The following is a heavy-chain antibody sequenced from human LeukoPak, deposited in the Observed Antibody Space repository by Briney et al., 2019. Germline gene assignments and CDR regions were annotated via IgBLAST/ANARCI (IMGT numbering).Heavy chain of an antibody. Sequence: GASVKVSCKASGGTFNSYAISWVRQAPGQGLEWMGGIIPIFGTANYAQKFQGRVTITADESTSTAYMELSSLRSEDTAVYYCARRTFGGVFDYWGQGTLVTVSS. D-gene: IGHD3-16*01. J-gene: IGHJ4*02. CDR3: ARRTFGGVFDY. V-gene: IGHV1-69*13. CDR1: GGTFNSYA. CDR2: IIPIFGTA.